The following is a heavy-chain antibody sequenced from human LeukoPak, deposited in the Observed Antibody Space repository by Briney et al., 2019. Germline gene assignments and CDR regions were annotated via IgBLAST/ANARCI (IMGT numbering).Heavy chain of an antibody. CDR2: IYYSGST. Sequence: SETLSLTCTVSGGSISSSSYYWGWIRQPPGKGLEWIGSIYYSGSTYYNPSLKSRVTISVDTSKNQFSLKLSSVTAADTAVYYCASNSIIAARLGVWGKGTTVTVSS. V-gene: IGHV4-39*07. J-gene: IGHJ6*04. CDR3: ASNSIIAARLGV. CDR1: GGSISSSSYY. D-gene: IGHD6-6*01.